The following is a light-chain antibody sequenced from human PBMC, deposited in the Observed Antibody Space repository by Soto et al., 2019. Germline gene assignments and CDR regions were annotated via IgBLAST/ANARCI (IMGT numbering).Light chain of an antibody. CDR2: DVS. CDR3: SSYTSSSTPLGV. CDR1: SSDVGGYNY. Sequence: QSVLTQPASVSGSPGQSITISCTGTSSDVGGYNYVSWYQQQPGKAPKLMIYDVSNRPSGVSNRFSGSKSGNTASLTISGLQAEDEADYYCSSYTSSSTPLGVFGTGTKLTVL. V-gene: IGLV2-14*01. J-gene: IGLJ1*01.